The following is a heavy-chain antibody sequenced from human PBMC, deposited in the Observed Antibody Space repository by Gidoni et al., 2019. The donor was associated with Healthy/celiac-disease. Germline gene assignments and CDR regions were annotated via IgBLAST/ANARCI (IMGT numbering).Heavy chain of an antibody. CDR2: ISGSGGST. J-gene: IGHJ5*02. V-gene: IGHV3-23*01. D-gene: IGHD4-17*01. Sequence: EVQLLESGGGLVQPGGALRLSCAASGFTFSSHAMSWVRQAPGKGLEWVSAISGSGGSTFYADSVKGRFTISRDNSKNTLYLQMNSLRAEDTAVYYCAKDSFISRDYGDYGWFDPWGQGTLVTVSS. CDR3: AKDSFISRDYGDYGWFDP. CDR1: GFTFSSHA.